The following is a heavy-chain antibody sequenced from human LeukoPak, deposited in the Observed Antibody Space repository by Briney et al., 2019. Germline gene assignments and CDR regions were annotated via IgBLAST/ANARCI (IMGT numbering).Heavy chain of an antibody. CDR2: INPNSGGT. CDR1: GYTFTGYY. V-gene: IGHV1-2*02. CDR3: ARVYDFQYYYMDV. J-gene: IGHJ6*03. Sequence: ASVKVSCKASGYTFTGYYMRWVRQAPGQGLEWMGWINPNSGGTNYAQKFQGRVTMTRDTSISTAYMELSRLRSDDTAVYYCARVYDFQYYYMDVWGKGTTVTVSS. D-gene: IGHD3/OR15-3a*01.